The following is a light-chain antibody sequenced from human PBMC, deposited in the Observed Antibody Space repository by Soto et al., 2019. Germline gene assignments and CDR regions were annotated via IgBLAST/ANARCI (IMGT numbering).Light chain of an antibody. CDR3: QQRSNRRPIT. Sequence: ETVLTQSPVTLSLSPGERATLSCRASQSVGSYLAWYQQKPGQAPRLLIYDASSRAPGVPARFSGSGSGTDFTLTISSLEPEDFAVYYCQQRSNRRPITFGQGTRLEIK. CDR2: DAS. CDR1: QSVGSY. V-gene: IGKV3-11*01. J-gene: IGKJ5*01.